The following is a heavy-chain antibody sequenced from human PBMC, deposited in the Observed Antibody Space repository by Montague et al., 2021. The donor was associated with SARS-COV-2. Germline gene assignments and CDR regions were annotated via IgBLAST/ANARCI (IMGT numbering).Heavy chain of an antibody. CDR2: IYYSGST. D-gene: IGHD3-22*01. V-gene: IGHV4-39*01. CDR3: ARHGKTRIAMMVVVIGYFDY. Sequence: SETLSLTCTVSGGSISSSSYYWGWIRQPPGKGLEWIGSIYYSGSTYYNPSLKSRVTISVDTSKNQFSLKLSSVTAADTAVYYCARHGKTRIAMMVVVIGYFDYWGQGTLVTVS. CDR1: GGSISSSSYY. J-gene: IGHJ4*02.